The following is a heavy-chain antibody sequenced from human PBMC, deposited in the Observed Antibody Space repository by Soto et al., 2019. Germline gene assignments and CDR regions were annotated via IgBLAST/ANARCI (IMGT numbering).Heavy chain of an antibody. CDR2: INPNTGDA. J-gene: IGHJ4*02. Sequence: ASVKVSCKASGYTFTGYYVHWVRQAPGEGLEWMGWINPNTGDANLAQKFQGRVTLTRDTSINTAYMDLRMLRYDDTAVYYCAKVSECGWLCFDYWGQGALVTVSS. CDR1: GYTFTGYY. V-gene: IGHV1-2*02. D-gene: IGHD6-19*01. CDR3: AKVSECGWLCFDY.